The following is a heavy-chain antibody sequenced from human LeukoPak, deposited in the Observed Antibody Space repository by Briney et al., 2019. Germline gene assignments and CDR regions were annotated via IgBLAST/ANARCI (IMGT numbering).Heavy chain of an antibody. D-gene: IGHD5-12*01. CDR3: ARDYGGYSGYDYDPSYFDY. CDR2: IKQEGSEK. Sequence: GGSLRLSCAASGFTFSSYSMSWVRQAPGKGLEWVANIKQEGSEKYYVDSVKGRFTISRDNAKNSLYLQMNSLRAEDTAVYYCARDYGGYSGYDYDPSYFDYWGQGTLVTVSS. J-gene: IGHJ4*02. V-gene: IGHV3-7*05. CDR1: GFTFSSYS.